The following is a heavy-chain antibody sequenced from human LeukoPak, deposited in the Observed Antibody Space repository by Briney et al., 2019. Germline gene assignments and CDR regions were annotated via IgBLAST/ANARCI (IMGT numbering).Heavy chain of an antibody. Sequence: SETLSLTCTVSGGSISSSSYYWGWIRQPPGKGLEWIGSIYYSGGTYYNPSLKSRVTISVDTSKNQFSLKLSSVTAADTAVYYCARRSIAAPFDYWGQGTLVTVSS. J-gene: IGHJ4*02. V-gene: IGHV4-39*01. CDR3: ARRSIAAPFDY. CDR2: IYYSGGT. D-gene: IGHD6-13*01. CDR1: GGSISSSSYY.